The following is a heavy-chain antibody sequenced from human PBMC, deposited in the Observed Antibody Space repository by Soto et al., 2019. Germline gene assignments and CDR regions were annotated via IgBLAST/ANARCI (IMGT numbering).Heavy chain of an antibody. V-gene: IGHV3-23*01. CDR2: LTGSGDHT. D-gene: IGHD5-12*01. Sequence: QPGGSLRLSCAASGFTFSNYAMSWVRQAPGQGLEWVAALTGSGDHTYYADSVKGRFTISRDNFKDTIYLQMITLTAEDTAVYFCAKRSGLSYGHFDSWGLGTLVTVSS. CDR1: GFTFSNYA. J-gene: IGHJ4*02. CDR3: AKRSGLSYGHFDS.